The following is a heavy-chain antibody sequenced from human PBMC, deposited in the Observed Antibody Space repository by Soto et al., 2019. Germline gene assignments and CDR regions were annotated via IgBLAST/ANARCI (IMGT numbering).Heavy chain of an antibody. Sequence: EVQLVESGGGLVQRGGSLRLSCAASGFTFSDYWMHWVRQAPGKGPVWLSRINGDGSNTNHAHFAKGRFTISRDNAKNTLYLQINSLRAEDTAVYYCVRSMTTLTIDWLDPWGRGTQVTVSS. CDR2: INGDGSNT. V-gene: IGHV3-74*01. CDR1: GFTFSDYW. CDR3: VRSMTTLTIDWLDP. J-gene: IGHJ5*02. D-gene: IGHD4-17*01.